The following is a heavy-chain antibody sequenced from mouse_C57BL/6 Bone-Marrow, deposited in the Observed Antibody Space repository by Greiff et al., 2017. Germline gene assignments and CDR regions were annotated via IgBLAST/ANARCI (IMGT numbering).Heavy chain of an antibody. CDR1: GFTFSSYG. CDR3: ARHHSVVPFDY. CDR2: ISSGGSYT. J-gene: IGHJ2*01. V-gene: IGHV5-6*01. Sequence: EVQVVESGGDLVKPGGSLKLSCAASGFTFSSYGMSWVRQTPDKRLEWVATISSGGSYTYYPDSVKGRFTISRDNAKNTLYLQMSSLKSEDTAMYYCARHHSVVPFDYWGRGTALTVTS. D-gene: IGHD1-1*01.